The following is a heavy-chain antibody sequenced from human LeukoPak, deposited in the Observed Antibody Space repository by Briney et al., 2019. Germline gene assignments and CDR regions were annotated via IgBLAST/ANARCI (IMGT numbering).Heavy chain of an antibody. J-gene: IGHJ5*02. Sequence: GSLRLSCAASGFTFRSYAMSWVRQPPGKGLEWIGEIYHSGSTNYNPSLKSRVTISVDKSKNQFSLKLSSVTAADTAVYYCARSYSGYDNWFDPWGQGTLVTVSS. D-gene: IGHD5-12*01. CDR2: IYHSGST. CDR1: GFTFRSYAM. V-gene: IGHV4-4*02. CDR3: ARSYSGYDNWFDP.